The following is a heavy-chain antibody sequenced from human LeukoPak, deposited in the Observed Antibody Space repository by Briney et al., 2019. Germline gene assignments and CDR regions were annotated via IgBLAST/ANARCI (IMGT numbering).Heavy chain of an antibody. CDR1: GGSISSGSYY. Sequence: PSQTLYLTCTVSGGSISSGSYYWSWIRQPAGKGLEWIGRIYTSGSTNYNPSLKSRVTISVDTSKNQFSLKLSSVTAADTAVYYCARASPYSSSEDYWGQGTLVTVSS. D-gene: IGHD6-13*01. CDR2: IYTSGST. J-gene: IGHJ4*02. V-gene: IGHV4-61*02. CDR3: ARASPYSSSEDY.